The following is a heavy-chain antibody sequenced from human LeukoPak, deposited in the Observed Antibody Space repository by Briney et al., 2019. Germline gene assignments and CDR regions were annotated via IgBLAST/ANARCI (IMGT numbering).Heavy chain of an antibody. Sequence: GGSLRLSCAASGFTFSNYAMNWVRQTPEKGLEWVSGISGSGGTTDYTDSVKGRLTISRDNSKNTLYLQMNSLRVEDAAVYYCAEGPCSYSGFCYHFDYWGQGILVAVSS. V-gene: IGHV3-23*01. J-gene: IGHJ4*02. CDR1: GFTFSNYA. CDR3: AEGPCSYSGFCYHFDY. D-gene: IGHD1-26*01. CDR2: ISGSGGTT.